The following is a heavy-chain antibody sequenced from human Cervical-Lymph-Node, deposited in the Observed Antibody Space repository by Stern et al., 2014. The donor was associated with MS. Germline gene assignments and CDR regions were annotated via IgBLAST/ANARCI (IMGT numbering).Heavy chain of an antibody. Sequence: QVQLQESGPGLVKPSQTLSLTCTVSGGSISNDNFFWSWIRQPAGKGLEWIGRVYFSGSTNYNPSLKSRVTISRDTSRNQFSLKLNSVTAADTAVYYCAVGAEWFDPWGQGTLVTVSS. CDR2: VYFSGST. V-gene: IGHV4-61*02. D-gene: IGHD1-26*01. CDR3: AVGAEWFDP. J-gene: IGHJ5*02. CDR1: GGSISNDNFF.